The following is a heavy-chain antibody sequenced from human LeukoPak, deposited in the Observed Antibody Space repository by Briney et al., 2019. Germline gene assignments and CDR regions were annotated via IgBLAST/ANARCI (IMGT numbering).Heavy chain of an antibody. CDR1: GFTFSSYA. D-gene: IGHD6-19*01. Sequence: GGSLRLSCAASGFTFSSYAISWVRQAPGKGLEWVSAISGSGGSTYYADSVKGRFTISRDNSKNTLYLQMNSLRAEDTTVYYCAKGKGAGWPFDYWGQGTLVTVSS. CDR2: ISGSGGST. J-gene: IGHJ4*02. V-gene: IGHV3-23*01. CDR3: AKGKGAGWPFDY.